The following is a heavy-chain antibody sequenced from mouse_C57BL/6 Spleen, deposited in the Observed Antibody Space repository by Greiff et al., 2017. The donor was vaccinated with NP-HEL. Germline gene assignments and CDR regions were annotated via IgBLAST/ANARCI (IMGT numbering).Heavy chain of an antibody. Sequence: EVKLEESGGGLVKPGGSLKLSCAASGFTFSSYAMSWVRQTPEKRLEWVATISDGGSYTYYPDNVKGRFTISRDNAKNNLYLQMSHLKSEDTAMYYCARDDYGSGYAMDYWGQGTSVTVSS. V-gene: IGHV5-4*01. CDR1: GFTFSSYA. J-gene: IGHJ4*01. CDR2: ISDGGSYT. CDR3: ARDDYGSGYAMDY. D-gene: IGHD1-1*01.